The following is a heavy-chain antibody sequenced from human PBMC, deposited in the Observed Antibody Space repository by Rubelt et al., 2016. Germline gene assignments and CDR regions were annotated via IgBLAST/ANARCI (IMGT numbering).Heavy chain of an antibody. D-gene: IGHD5-24*01. V-gene: IGHV3-23*01. CDR2: ITVGGTTT. Sequence: GLEWVSVITVGGTTTYYADSVKGRFTISRDDYKNTLHLEMNSLRAEDTAVYYCARERGDGSATRDYYYYGMDVWGQGTTVTVSS. CDR3: ARERGDGSATRDYYYYGMDV. J-gene: IGHJ6*02.